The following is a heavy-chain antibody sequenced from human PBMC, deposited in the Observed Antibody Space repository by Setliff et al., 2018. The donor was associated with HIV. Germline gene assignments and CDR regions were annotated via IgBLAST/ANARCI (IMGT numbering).Heavy chain of an antibody. J-gene: IGHJ6*02. CDR3: ARHEAGGGMDV. Sequence: GESLKISCKGSGYSFTNYWISWVRQMPGKGLEWMGRIDPTDSYIYYSPSFQGHVTISADKSISSAYLQWSSLKASDTAMYYCARHEAGGGMDVWGQGTTVTVSS. CDR2: IDPTDSYI. D-gene: IGHD3-10*01. CDR1: GYSFTNYW. V-gene: IGHV5-10-1*01.